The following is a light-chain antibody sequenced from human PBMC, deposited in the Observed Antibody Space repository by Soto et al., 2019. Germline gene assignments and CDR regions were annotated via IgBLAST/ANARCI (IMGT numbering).Light chain of an antibody. CDR3: CSYALL. V-gene: IGLV2-11*01. CDR2: DVS. Sequence: QSALTQPRSVSGSPGQSVTISCTGTSSDVGVYNYVSWYQQYPGKAPKIMIYDVSKRPSGVPDRFSGSKSDNTASLTISGLQAEDEADYYCCSYALLFGTGTKVTVL. CDR1: SSDVGVYNY. J-gene: IGLJ1*01.